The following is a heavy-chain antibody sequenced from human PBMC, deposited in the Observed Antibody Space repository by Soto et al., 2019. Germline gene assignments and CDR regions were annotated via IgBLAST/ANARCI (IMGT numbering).Heavy chain of an antibody. V-gene: IGHV3-7*01. CDR2: IKQDGSEK. Sequence: EVQLVESGGGLVQPGGSLRLSCTGSGFTFSSYWMTWVRQAPGKGLEWVANIKQDGSEKYYVDSVRGRFTTSRDNARNPRDQEMDSLRAEDTAGYYCARAPSIGVADWGDPWGQGTLVTVSS. CDR3: ARAPSIGVADWGDP. D-gene: IGHD6-19*01. J-gene: IGHJ5*02. CDR1: GFTFSSYW.